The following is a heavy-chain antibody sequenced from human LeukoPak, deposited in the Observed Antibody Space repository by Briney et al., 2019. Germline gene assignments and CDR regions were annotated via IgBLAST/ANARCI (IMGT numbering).Heavy chain of an antibody. D-gene: IGHD3-22*01. Sequence: WGSLRLSCAASGFTFSSYAMSWVRQAPGKGLEWVSAISGSGGSTYYADSEKGRFTISRDNSKNTLYLQMNSLRAEDTAVYYCANAYYYDSSYFDYWGQGTLVTVSS. J-gene: IGHJ4*02. CDR3: ANAYYYDSSYFDY. CDR1: GFTFSSYA. V-gene: IGHV3-23*01. CDR2: ISGSGGST.